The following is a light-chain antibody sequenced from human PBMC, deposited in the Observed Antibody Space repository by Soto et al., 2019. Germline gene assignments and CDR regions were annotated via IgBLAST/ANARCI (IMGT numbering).Light chain of an antibody. CDR1: QGITSY. CDR2: AAS. Sequence: DIQLTQSPSFLSASVGDRVTITCRASQGITSYLAWYQQKPGTAPKLLISAASTLQSGVPSRFSGSGSGTEFTLTISSLQPEDFATYYCQQLNSDPLTFGGGTKVEIK. CDR3: QQLNSDPLT. V-gene: IGKV1-9*01. J-gene: IGKJ4*01.